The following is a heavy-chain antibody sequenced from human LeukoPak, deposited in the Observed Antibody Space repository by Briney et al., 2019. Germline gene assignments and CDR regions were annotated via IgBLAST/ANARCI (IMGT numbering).Heavy chain of an antibody. V-gene: IGHV4-34*01. Sequence: PSETLSLTCTVSGGSISSYYWSWIRQPPGKGLEWIGEINHSGSTNYNPSLKSRVTISVDTSKNQFSLKLSSVTAADTAVYYCARGRGVLRYFDWLPGGYYFDYWGQGTLVTVSS. CDR3: ARGRGVLRYFDWLPGGYYFDY. D-gene: IGHD3-9*01. CDR1: GGSISSYY. J-gene: IGHJ4*02. CDR2: INHSGST.